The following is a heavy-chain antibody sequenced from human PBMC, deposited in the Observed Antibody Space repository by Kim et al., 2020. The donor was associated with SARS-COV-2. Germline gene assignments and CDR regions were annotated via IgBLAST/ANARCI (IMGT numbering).Heavy chain of an antibody. CDR1: GYTFTGYY. V-gene: IGHV1-2*02. D-gene: IGHD3-3*01. J-gene: IGHJ4*02. Sequence: ASVKVSCKASGYTFTGYYMHWVRQAPGQGLEWMGWINPNSGGTNYAQKFQGRVTMTRDTSISTAYMELSRLRSDDTAVYYCARGGYYDFWSGHRGDYFDYWGQGTLVTVSS. CDR2: INPNSGGT. CDR3: ARGGYYDFWSGHRGDYFDY.